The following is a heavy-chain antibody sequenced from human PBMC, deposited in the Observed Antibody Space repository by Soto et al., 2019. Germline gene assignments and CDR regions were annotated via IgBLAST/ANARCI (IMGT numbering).Heavy chain of an antibody. V-gene: IGHV4-34*01. CDR3: ARGRGGPYDFWSGYYSGYYYYYGMDV. J-gene: IGHJ6*02. CDR2: INHSGST. D-gene: IGHD3-3*01. CDR1: GGSFSGYY. Sequence: SETLSLTCAVYGGSFSGYYWSWIRQPPGKGLEWIGEINHSGSTNYNPSLKGRVTISVDTSKNQFSLKLSSVTAADTAVYYCARGRGGPYDFWSGYYSGYYYYYGMDVWGQGTTVTVSS.